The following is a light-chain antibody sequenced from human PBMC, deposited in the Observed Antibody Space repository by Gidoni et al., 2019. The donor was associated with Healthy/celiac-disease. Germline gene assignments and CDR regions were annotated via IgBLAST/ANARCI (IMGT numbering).Light chain of an antibody. CDR3: QQYGSSWT. V-gene: IGKV3-20*01. Sequence: ENVLTQYPGTLSLSPGERATRSCRAIQSVSSSYLAWYQQKPGQAPRLLIYGASSRATGIPDRFSGSGSGTDFTLTISRLEPEDFAVYYCQQYGSSWTFGQGTKVEIK. CDR2: GAS. CDR1: QSVSSSY. J-gene: IGKJ1*01.